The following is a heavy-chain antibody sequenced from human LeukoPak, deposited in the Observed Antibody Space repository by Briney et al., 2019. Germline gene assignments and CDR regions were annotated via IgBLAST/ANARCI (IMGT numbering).Heavy chain of an antibody. V-gene: IGHV4-4*09. D-gene: IGHD2-2*01. CDR1: GGSISSYY. CDR2: IYTSGST. Sequence: SETLSLTCTVSGGSISSYYWSWIRQPPGKGREWIGYIYTSGSTNYNPSLKSRVTISVDTSKNQFSLKLSSVTAADTAVYYCARVVPAAISGNWFDPWGQGTLVTVSS. CDR3: ARVVPAAISGNWFDP. J-gene: IGHJ5*02.